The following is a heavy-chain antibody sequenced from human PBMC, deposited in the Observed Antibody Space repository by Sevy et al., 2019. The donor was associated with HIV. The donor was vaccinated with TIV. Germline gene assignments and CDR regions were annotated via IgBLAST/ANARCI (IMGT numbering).Heavy chain of an antibody. J-gene: IGHJ3*01. Sequence: GGSLRLSCAASGFPFSSYAMNWVRQGPGKGLEWVSATGGRGGATYYADSVKGRFTISRDNSKNTLYLQMDSLRAEDTAVYYCAKDVVAVVGDAFDVWGQGTMVTISS. CDR3: AKDVVAVVGDAFDV. V-gene: IGHV3-23*01. CDR2: TGGRGGAT. CDR1: GFPFSSYA. D-gene: IGHD2-15*01.